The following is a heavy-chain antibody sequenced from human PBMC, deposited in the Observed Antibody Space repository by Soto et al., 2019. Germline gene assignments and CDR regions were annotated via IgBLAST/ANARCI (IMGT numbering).Heavy chain of an antibody. CDR1: GGSFSGYY. V-gene: IGHV4-34*01. Sequence: LETLSLTCAVYGGSFSGYYWSWIRQPPGKGLEWIGEINHSGSTNYNPSLKSRVTISVDTSKNQFSLKLSSVTAADTAVYYCARFVGATGGLIDYWGQGTLVTVSS. D-gene: IGHD1-26*01. CDR3: ARFVGATGGLIDY. CDR2: INHSGST. J-gene: IGHJ4*02.